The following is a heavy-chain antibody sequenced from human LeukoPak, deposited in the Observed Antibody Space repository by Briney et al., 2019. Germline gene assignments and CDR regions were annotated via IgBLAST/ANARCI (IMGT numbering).Heavy chain of an antibody. Sequence: KPSETLSLTCTVSGGSISSYYWSWIRQPPGKGLEWIGYIYYSGSTNYNPSLKSRVTISVDTSKNQFSLKLSSVTAADTAVYYCARDGPAGRRDWFDPWGQGTLVTVSS. V-gene: IGHV4-59*01. CDR2: IYYSGST. CDR1: GGSISSYY. CDR3: ARDGPAGRRDWFDP. D-gene: IGHD6-19*01. J-gene: IGHJ5*02.